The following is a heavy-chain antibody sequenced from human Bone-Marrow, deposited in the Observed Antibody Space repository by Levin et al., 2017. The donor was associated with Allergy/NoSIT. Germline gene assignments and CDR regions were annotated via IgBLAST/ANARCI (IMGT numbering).Heavy chain of an antibody. CDR3: ARLGNDVSRIDY. V-gene: IGHV4-59*08. J-gene: IGHJ4*02. CDR2: IFYSGST. D-gene: IGHD1-1*01. Sequence: SETLSLTCTVSGGSISSYYWSWIRQPPGKGLEWIGYIFYSGSTEYNPSLMSRIPMSVDRSKSQFSLKLTSVTAPDTAVYDCARLGNDVSRIDYWGQGTLVTVSS. CDR1: GGSISSYY.